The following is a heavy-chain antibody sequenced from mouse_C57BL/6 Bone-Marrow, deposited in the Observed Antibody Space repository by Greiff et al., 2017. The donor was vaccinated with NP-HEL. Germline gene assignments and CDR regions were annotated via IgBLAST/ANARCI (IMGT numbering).Heavy chain of an antibody. CDR2: IDPSDSYT. CDR3: ARGTAQATSYAMDY. CDR1: GYTFTSYW. D-gene: IGHD3-2*02. V-gene: IGHV1-59*01. Sequence: QVQLQQPGAELVRPGTSVKLSCKASGYTFTSYWMHWVKQRPGQGLEWIGVIDPSDSYTYYNQKFKGKATLTVDTSSSTAYMQLSSLTSEDSAVYYCARGTAQATSYAMDYWGQGTSVTVSS. J-gene: IGHJ4*01.